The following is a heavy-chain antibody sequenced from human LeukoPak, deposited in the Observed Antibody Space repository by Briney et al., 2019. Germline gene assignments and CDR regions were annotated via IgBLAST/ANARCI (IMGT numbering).Heavy chain of an antibody. Sequence: PGRSLRLSCAASGFTFDDYAMHWVRQAPGKGLEWVSGISWNSGSIGYADSVKGRFTISRDNAKNSLYLQMNSLRAEDTALYYCAKDLRDGYNINYFDYWGQGTPVTVSS. D-gene: IGHD5-24*01. CDR3: AKDLRDGYNINYFDY. CDR1: GFTFDDYA. V-gene: IGHV3-9*01. J-gene: IGHJ4*02. CDR2: ISWNSGSI.